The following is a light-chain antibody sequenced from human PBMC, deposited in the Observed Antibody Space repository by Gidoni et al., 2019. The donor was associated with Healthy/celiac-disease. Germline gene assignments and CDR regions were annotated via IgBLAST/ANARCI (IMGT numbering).Light chain of an antibody. V-gene: IGKV1-33*01. Sequence: DIQMTQSPSSLSASVGDRVTITCQASQAISNYLHWYQQKPGKAPKLLIYDASNLETGVPSRFSGSVSGTDFTFTISSLQPEDIATYYCQQYDNLPRYTFGQWTKLEIK. CDR1: QAISNY. J-gene: IGKJ2*01. CDR3: QQYDNLPRYT. CDR2: DAS.